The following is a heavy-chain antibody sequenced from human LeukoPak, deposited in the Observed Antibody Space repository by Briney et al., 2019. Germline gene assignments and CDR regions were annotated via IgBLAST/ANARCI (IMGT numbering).Heavy chain of an antibody. J-gene: IGHJ4*02. CDR2: IYYGGST. Sequence: SETLSLTCTVSGGSISGYHWSWIRQPPGKGLEWSGYIYYGGSTNYNPSLKSRVTISLDTYKNQFSLKLNSVTAAGTAVYYCARHHIVSTGTFDYWGQGTLVTVSS. CDR3: ARHHIVSTGTFDY. D-gene: IGHD5/OR15-5a*01. CDR1: GGSISGYH. V-gene: IGHV4-59*08.